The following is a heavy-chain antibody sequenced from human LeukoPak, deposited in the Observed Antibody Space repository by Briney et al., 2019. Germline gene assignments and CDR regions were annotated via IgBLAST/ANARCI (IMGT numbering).Heavy chain of an antibody. CDR3: AKDRPSITMVRGAKGDYMDV. V-gene: IGHV3-23*01. CDR2: ISGSGGST. D-gene: IGHD3-10*01. Sequence: GSLRLSCAASGFTFSSYAMSWVRQAPGKGLEWVSAISGSGGSTYYADSVKGRFTISRDNSKNTLYLQMNSLRAEDTAVYYCAKDRPSITMVRGAKGDYMDVWGKGTTVTVSS. J-gene: IGHJ6*03. CDR1: GFTFSSYA.